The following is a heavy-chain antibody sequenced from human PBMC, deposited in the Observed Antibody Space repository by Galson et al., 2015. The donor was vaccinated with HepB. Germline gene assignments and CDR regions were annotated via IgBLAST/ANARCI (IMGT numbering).Heavy chain of an antibody. CDR2: ISSNGGST. CDR1: GFTFSSYA. Sequence: SLRLSCAASGFTFSSYAMHWVRQAPGKGLEYVSAISSNGGSTYYANSVKGRFTISRDNSKNTLYLQMGSLRAEDMAVYYCARLGSSSWYLGAVDAFDIWGQGTMVTVSS. V-gene: IGHV3-64*01. CDR3: ARLGSSSWYLGAVDAFDI. J-gene: IGHJ3*02. D-gene: IGHD6-13*01.